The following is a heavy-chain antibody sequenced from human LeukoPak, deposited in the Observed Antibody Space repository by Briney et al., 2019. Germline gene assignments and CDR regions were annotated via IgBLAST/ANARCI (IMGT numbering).Heavy chain of an antibody. CDR1: GFTFSSYS. D-gene: IGHD5-24*01. CDR3: ARGENNYGYNYFDY. Sequence: PGGSLRLSCAASGFTFSSYSMNWVRQAPGKGLEWVSSISSSSSYIYYADSVKGRFTISRDNAKNSLYLQMNSLRAEDTAVYYCARGENNYGYNYFDYWGQGTLVTASS. CDR2: ISSSSSYI. V-gene: IGHV3-21*01. J-gene: IGHJ4*02.